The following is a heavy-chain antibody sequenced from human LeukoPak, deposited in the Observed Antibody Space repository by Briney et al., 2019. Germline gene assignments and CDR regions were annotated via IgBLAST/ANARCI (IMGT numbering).Heavy chain of an antibody. CDR1: GGTFSSYA. D-gene: IGHD3-22*01. V-gene: IGHV1-69*05. Sequence: SVKVSCKASGGTFSSYAISWVRQAPGQGLEWMGRIIPIFGTANYAQKFQGRVTITTDESTSTAYMELSSPRSEDTAVYYCARSDSSGYRDAFDIWGQGTMVTVSS. J-gene: IGHJ3*02. CDR2: IIPIFGTA. CDR3: ARSDSSGYRDAFDI.